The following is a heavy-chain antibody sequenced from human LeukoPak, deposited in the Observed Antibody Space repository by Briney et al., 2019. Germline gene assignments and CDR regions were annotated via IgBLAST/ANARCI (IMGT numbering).Heavy chain of an antibody. CDR3: ASGPGIVGATALDY. V-gene: IGHV1-18*01. J-gene: IGHJ4*02. CDR2: ISAYNGNT. D-gene: IGHD1-26*01. Sequence: GASVKVSCKASGYTFTSYGISWVRQAPGQGLEWMGWISAYNGNTNYAQKLQGRDTMTTDTSTSTAYMELRSLRSDDTAVYYCASGPGIVGATALDYWGQGTLVTVSS. CDR1: GYTFTSYG.